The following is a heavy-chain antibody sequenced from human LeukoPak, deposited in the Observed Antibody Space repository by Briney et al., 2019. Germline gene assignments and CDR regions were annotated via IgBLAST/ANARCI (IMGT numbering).Heavy chain of an antibody. J-gene: IGHJ4*02. CDR2: IYYSGST. V-gene: IGHV4-39*01. D-gene: IGHD6-6*01. CDR3: ARYGPEYSSSSGDY. CDR1: GGSISSSSYY. Sequence: SETLSLTCTVSGGSISSSSYYWGWIRQPPGKGLEWIGSIYYSGSTYYNPSLKSRVTISVDTSKNQFSLKLSSVTAADTAVYYCARYGPEYSSSSGDYWGQGTLVTVSS.